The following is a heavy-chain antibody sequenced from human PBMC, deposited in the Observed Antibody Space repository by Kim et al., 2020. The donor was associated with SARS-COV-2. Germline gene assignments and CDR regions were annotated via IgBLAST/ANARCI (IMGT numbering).Heavy chain of an antibody. CDR3: ARDQPSSWSPFDP. D-gene: IGHD6-13*01. V-gene: IGHV1-3*01. Sequence: ASVKVSCKASGYTFTSYAMHWVRQAPGQRLEWMGWINAGNGNTKYSQKFQGRVTITRDTSASTAYMELSSLRSEDTAVYYCARDQPSSWSPFDPWGQGTLVTVSS. CDR1: GYTFTSYA. J-gene: IGHJ5*02. CDR2: INAGNGNT.